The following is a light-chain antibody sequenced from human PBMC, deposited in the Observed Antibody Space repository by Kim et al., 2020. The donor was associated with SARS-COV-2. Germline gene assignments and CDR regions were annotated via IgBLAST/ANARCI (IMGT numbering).Light chain of an antibody. Sequence: SYELTQPPSVSVSPGQTASITCSGDKLGDKYACWYQQKPGQSPVLVIYQDGKRPSGIPERFSGSNSGNTATLTISGTQAMDEADYYCQAWDSSTAHVVFGGGTKLTVL. V-gene: IGLV3-1*01. J-gene: IGLJ2*01. CDR2: QDG. CDR1: KLGDKY. CDR3: QAWDSSTAHVV.